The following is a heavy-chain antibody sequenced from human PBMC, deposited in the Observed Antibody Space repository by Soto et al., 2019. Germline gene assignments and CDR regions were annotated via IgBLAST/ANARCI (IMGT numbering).Heavy chain of an antibody. D-gene: IGHD7-27*01. CDR1: GYTFTSYG. Sequence: ASVKVSCKASGYTFTSYGISWVRQAPGQGLEWMGWISAYNGNTNYAQKLQGRVTMTTDTSTSTAYMELRSLRSDDTAVYYCAKAAGVSNMGNYYYYYGMDVWGQGTTVTVSS. J-gene: IGHJ6*02. CDR3: AKAAGVSNMGNYYYYYGMDV. V-gene: IGHV1-18*01. CDR2: ISAYNGNT.